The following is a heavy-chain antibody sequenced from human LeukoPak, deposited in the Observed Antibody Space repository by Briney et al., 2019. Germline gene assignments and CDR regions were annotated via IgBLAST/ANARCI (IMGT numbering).Heavy chain of an antibody. V-gene: IGHV3-64*01. CDR1: GFTFSSYA. Sequence: GGSLRLSCAASGFTFSSYAMYWVRQAPGKGLEYVSAISTNGGSTYYANSVKGRFTISRDNSKNTLYLQMGSLRAEGMAVYYCAGGSSWYRGIDYWGQGTLVTVSS. D-gene: IGHD6-13*01. J-gene: IGHJ4*02. CDR3: AGGSSWYRGIDY. CDR2: ISTNGGST.